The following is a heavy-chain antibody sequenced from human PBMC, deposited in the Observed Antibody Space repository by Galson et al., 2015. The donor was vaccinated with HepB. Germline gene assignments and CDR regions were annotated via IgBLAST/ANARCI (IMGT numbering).Heavy chain of an antibody. CDR1: GFTFSDYY. V-gene: IGHV3-11*03. CDR3: ARHQKMYTSGAYGLDL. D-gene: IGHD6-19*01. J-gene: IGHJ3*01. CDR2: ISSSGTYT. Sequence: SLRLSCAASGFTFSDYYMTWIRQAPGKGLEWVSDISSSGTYTNYVDSVKGRFTISRDNAKNSLYLKMNSLRVDDTALYYCARHQKMYTSGAYGLDLWGQGTMVIVSS.